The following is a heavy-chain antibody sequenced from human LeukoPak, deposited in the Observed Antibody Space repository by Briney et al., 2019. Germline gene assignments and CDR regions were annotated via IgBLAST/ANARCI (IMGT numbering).Heavy chain of an antibody. V-gene: IGHV3-30*02. CDR2: IRYDGSNK. Sequence: GGSLRLSCAASGFTFSSYGMHWVRQAPGKGLEWVAFIRYDGSNKYYADSVKDRFTISRDNSKNTLYLQMNSLRAEDTAVYYCAKVGYDFWSGYDYWGQGTLVTVSS. CDR3: AKVGYDFWSGYDY. J-gene: IGHJ4*02. D-gene: IGHD3-3*01. CDR1: GFTFSSYG.